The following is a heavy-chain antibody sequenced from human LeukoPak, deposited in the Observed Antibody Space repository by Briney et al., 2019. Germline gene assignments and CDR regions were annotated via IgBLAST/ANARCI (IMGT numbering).Heavy chain of an antibody. J-gene: IGHJ4*02. Sequence: GASVKVSCKASGYTFTGYYIHWVRQAPGQGLEWMGIINPSGGSTSYAQKFQGRVTMTRDTSTSTVYMELSSLRSEDTAVYYCAREGYCSGGSCYFFDYWGQGTLVTVSS. D-gene: IGHD2-15*01. CDR3: AREGYCSGGSCYFFDY. CDR1: GYTFTGYY. V-gene: IGHV1-46*01. CDR2: INPSGGST.